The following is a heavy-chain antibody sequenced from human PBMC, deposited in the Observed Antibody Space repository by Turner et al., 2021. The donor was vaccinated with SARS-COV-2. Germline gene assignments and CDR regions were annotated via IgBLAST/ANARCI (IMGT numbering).Heavy chain of an antibody. CDR2: VYSGGST. J-gene: IGHJ4*02. D-gene: IGHD4-17*01. Sequence: EVQLVESGGGLIQPGGCLSLYCAASGFTVSSNYMSWVREAPGEGLECVAVVYSGGSTYYADSVKGRFTISRDKSKNTLYLQMNSLRAEDTALYYCARDYGDYDFDYCGQGTLVTVSS. CDR1: GFTVSSNY. CDR3: ARDYGDYDFDY. V-gene: IGHV3-53*01.